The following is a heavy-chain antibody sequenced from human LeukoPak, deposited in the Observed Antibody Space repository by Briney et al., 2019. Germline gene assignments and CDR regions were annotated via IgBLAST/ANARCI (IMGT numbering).Heavy chain of an antibody. CDR3: ARESITGHRDFDY. CDR2: ISSGRRTI. Sequence: GGSLRLSCAASGFTFCSYSMNWVRQAPGKGLEWISFISSGRRTIYYAGSVGGRFTVYRDNAKNSLYLQMRSLRAEDTAVYYCARESITGHRDFDYCGQGTLVTVSS. J-gene: IGHJ4*02. V-gene: IGHV3-48*01. D-gene: IGHD1-20*01. CDR1: GFTFCSYS.